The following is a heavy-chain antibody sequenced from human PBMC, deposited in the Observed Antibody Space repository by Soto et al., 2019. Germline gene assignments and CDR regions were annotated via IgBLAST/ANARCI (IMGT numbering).Heavy chain of an antibody. V-gene: IGHV4-61*08. Sequence: SETLSLTCAVSGGSISSGGDSWSWIRQPPGKGLEWIGYIYYSGSTNYNPSLKSRVTISVDTSKNQFSLKLSSVTAADTAVYYCARRYGTTFDYWGQGTLVTVSS. CDR3: ARRYGTTFDY. CDR1: GGSISSGGDS. D-gene: IGHD1-7*01. J-gene: IGHJ4*02. CDR2: IYYSGST.